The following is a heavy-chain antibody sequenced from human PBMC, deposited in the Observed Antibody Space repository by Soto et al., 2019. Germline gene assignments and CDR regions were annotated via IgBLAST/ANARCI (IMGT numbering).Heavy chain of an antibody. CDR1: GFTFSSYA. CDR2: ISYDGSNK. D-gene: IGHD1-26*01. CDR3: ARDSTPLPGGYFDY. V-gene: IGHV3-30-3*01. J-gene: IGHJ4*02. Sequence: QVQLVESGGGVVQPGRSLRLSCAASGFTFSSYAMHWVRQAPGKGLEWVAVISYDGSNKYYADSVKGRFTISRDNSKNTLYLQMNSLRAEDTAVYYCARDSTPLPGGYFDYWGQGTLVTVSS.